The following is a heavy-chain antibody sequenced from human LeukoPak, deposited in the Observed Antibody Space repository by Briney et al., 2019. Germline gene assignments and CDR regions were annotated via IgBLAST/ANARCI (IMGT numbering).Heavy chain of an antibody. J-gene: IGHJ4*02. V-gene: IGHV3-23*01. CDR1: GFTFSSYG. Sequence: PGGSLRLSCAASGFTFSSYGMSWVRQAPGKGLEWVSAISGSGGSTYYADSVKGRFTISRDNSKNTLYLQMNSLRAEDTAVYYCTKGRAYYYGSGSYYNEEYYFDYWGQGTLVTVSS. D-gene: IGHD3-10*01. CDR3: TKGRAYYYGSGSYYNEEYYFDY. CDR2: ISGSGGST.